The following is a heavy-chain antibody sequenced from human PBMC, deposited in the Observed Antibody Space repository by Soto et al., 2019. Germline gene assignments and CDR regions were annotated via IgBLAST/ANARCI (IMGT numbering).Heavy chain of an antibody. J-gene: IGHJ6*02. CDR3: AKQQGPGTPYYYAMDV. D-gene: IGHD1-1*01. Sequence: EVQLLESGGGLVQPGGSLRLSCAASGFTFSSYAMTWVRQAPGKGLEWVSVIRGTGDTTYYADSVKGRFTISRDNSKNTLYLQMSSLTAEDTAIYYCAKQQGPGTPYYYAMDVWGQGTTVTVSS. V-gene: IGHV3-23*01. CDR1: GFTFSSYA. CDR2: IRGTGDTT.